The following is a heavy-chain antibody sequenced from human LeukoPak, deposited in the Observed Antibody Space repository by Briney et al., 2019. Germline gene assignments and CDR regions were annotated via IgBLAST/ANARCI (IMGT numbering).Heavy chain of an antibody. J-gene: IGHJ4*02. Sequence: PGGSLRLSRTTSGFSFDNYALTWVRQPPGKGMEWVGLIRIKTYGGATEYAASVKGRFTISRDDAKSIAYLQMDSLKTEDTAVYYWTRAPGDAFHPGGYYIHYWGQGTLVAVSS. V-gene: IGHV3-49*04. D-gene: IGHD5-24*01. CDR1: GFSFDNYA. CDR3: TRAPGDAFHPGGYYIHY. CDR2: IRIKTYGGAT.